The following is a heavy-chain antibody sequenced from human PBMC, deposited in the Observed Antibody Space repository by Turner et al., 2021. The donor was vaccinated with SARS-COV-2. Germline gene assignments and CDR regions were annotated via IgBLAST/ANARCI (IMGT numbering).Heavy chain of an antibody. V-gene: IGHV3-33*01. Sequence: QVQLVESGGGVVQPGRSLRLSCAAAGFTFSSYGMNWVRQAPGKGLEGVAVIWYDGSNKYYADSVKGRFTICRDNSKNTLYLQMNSLRAEDTAVYYCARDGSGYYDSSGYFDHWGQGTLVTVSS. CDR1: GFTFSSYG. J-gene: IGHJ4*02. D-gene: IGHD3-22*01. CDR3: ARDGSGYYDSSGYFDH. CDR2: IWYDGSNK.